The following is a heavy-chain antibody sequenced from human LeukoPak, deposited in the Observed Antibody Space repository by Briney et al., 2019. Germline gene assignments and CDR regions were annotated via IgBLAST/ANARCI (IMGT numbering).Heavy chain of an antibody. Sequence: GGSLRLSCAASGFTFSGYTMTWVRQAPGKGLEWVSSISNSSTYIYYADSVKGRFTISRDNVQNSLYLQMNSLRAEDTAVYYCARWVCSSTSCYYFDYWGQGTLVVVSS. D-gene: IGHD2-2*01. J-gene: IGHJ4*02. V-gene: IGHV3-21*01. CDR1: GFTFSGYT. CDR3: ARWVCSSTSCYYFDY. CDR2: ISNSSTYI.